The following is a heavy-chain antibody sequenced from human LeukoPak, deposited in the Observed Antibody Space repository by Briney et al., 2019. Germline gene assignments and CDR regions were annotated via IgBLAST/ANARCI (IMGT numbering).Heavy chain of an antibody. Sequence: PEGSLRLSCAASGFTFSRYWMTWVRQAPGKGLEWVANIKQDGSKKNYVDSVKGRFTISRDNAKNSLYLQMNSLRAEDTAVYYCATPLDYYDSSGYHQGGHWGQGTLVTVSS. D-gene: IGHD3-22*01. CDR1: GFTFSRYW. J-gene: IGHJ4*02. V-gene: IGHV3-7*03. CDR2: IKQDGSKK. CDR3: ATPLDYYDSSGYHQGGH.